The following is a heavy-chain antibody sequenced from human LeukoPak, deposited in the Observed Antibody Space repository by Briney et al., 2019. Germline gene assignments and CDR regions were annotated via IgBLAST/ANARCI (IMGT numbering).Heavy chain of an antibody. CDR1: GFTASSNY. V-gene: IGHV3-66*01. CDR2: IYSGGST. J-gene: IGHJ4*02. Sequence: GGSLRLSCAASGFTASSNYMSWVRQAPGKGLEWVSVIYSGGSTYYADSVKGRFTISRDNSKNTLYLQMNSLRAEDTAVYYCARGLARVVAAIDYWGQGTLVTVSS. D-gene: IGHD2-15*01. CDR3: ARGLARVVAAIDY.